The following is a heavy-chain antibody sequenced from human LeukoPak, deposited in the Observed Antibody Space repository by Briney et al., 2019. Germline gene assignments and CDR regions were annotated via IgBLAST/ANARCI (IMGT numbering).Heavy chain of an antibody. CDR2: ISASGGST. V-gene: IGHV3-23*01. Sequence: GGSLRLSCAASGFTLSSYAMSWVRQAPGKGLEWVSSISASGGSTNYAYAVKGRFTISRDNSKNTVYLQMNSLRAEDTAVYYCAKVMKGSERLTMVRGVIIKTAGLYYMDVWGKGTTVTVSS. CDR1: GFTLSSYA. D-gene: IGHD3-10*01. J-gene: IGHJ6*03. CDR3: AKVMKGSERLTMVRGVIIKTAGLYYMDV.